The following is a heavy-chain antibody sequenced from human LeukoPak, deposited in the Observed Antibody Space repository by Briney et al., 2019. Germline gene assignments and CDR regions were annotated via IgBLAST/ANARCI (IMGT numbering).Heavy chain of an antibody. V-gene: IGHV3-23*01. J-gene: IGHJ3*02. CDR3: ARDRIAAALPVDAFDI. Sequence: GGSLRLSCAASGFTFSSYAMSWVRQAPGKGLEWVSAISGSGGSTYYADSVKGRFTISRDDAKNSLYLQMNSLRAEDTAVYYCARDRIAAALPVDAFDIWGQGTMVTVSS. CDR1: GFTFSSYA. D-gene: IGHD6-13*01. CDR2: ISGSGGST.